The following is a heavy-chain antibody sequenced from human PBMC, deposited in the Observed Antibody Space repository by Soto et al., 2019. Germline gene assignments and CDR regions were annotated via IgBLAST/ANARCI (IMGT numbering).Heavy chain of an antibody. D-gene: IGHD5-18*01. CDR3: ARSGYSYGPNPLLY. J-gene: IGHJ4*02. CDR1: GGSISSGGYY. Sequence: QVQLQESGPGLVKPSQTLSLTCTVSGGSISSGGYYWSWIRQHPGKGLEWIGYIYYSGSTYYNPSLKSRVTLSVDSSKNQFSLKLSSVTAADTAVYYCARSGYSYGPNPLLYWGQGTLVTVSS. CDR2: IYYSGST. V-gene: IGHV4-31*03.